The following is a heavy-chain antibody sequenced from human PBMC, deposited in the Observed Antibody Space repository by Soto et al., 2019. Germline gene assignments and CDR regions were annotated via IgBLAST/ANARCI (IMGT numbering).Heavy chain of an antibody. Sequence: QVQLVQSGAEVKQPGSSVKVSCKASGVTFNNSTVNWVRQAPGQGLDWMGRFTPILGVANNAQKFQGRLTLSVEKSTSTAYVELSSLRSEDTAVYYCARPSTTVTGGVEHWGQGTLVIVSS. CDR3: ARPSTTVTGGVEH. CDR1: GVTFNNST. CDR2: FTPILGVA. V-gene: IGHV1-69*02. D-gene: IGHD2-8*02. J-gene: IGHJ4*02.